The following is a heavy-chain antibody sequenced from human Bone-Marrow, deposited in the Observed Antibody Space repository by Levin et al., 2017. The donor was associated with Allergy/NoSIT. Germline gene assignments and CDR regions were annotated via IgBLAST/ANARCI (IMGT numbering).Heavy chain of an antibody. D-gene: IGHD5-18*01. CDR1: GFTFSDNY. J-gene: IGHJ4*02. CDR3: ARGGYNYGYDY. Sequence: GESLKISCAASGFTFSDNYMSWIRQAPGKGLEWLSYISTSGGSIYYADSLKGRFTVSRDNAKNSLYLQMTSLTAEDTAVYYCARGGYNYGYDYWGQGILVTVS. CDR2: ISTSGGSI. V-gene: IGHV3-11*01.